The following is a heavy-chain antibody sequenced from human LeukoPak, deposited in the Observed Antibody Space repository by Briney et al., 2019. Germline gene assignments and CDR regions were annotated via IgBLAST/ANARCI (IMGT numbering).Heavy chain of an antibody. V-gene: IGHV3-23*01. CDR1: GFTFSSYA. J-gene: IGHJ4*02. CDR3: AKGGYQDRSGSALDY. CDR2: ISGSGGST. D-gene: IGHD3-22*01. Sequence: GGSLRLSCAASGFTFSSYAMSWVRQAPGKGLEWVSAISGSGGSTYYADSVKGRFTIPRDNSKNTLYLQMNSLRAEDTAVYYCAKGGYQDRSGSALDYWGQGTLVIVSS.